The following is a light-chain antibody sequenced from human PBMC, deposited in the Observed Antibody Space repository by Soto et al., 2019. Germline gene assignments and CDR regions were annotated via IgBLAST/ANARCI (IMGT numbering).Light chain of an antibody. CDR3: SSYAGSSTWV. CDR2: EVS. CDR1: SSDVGGYNY. Sequence: QSVPTQPPSASGSPGQTATISCTGTSSDVGGYNYVSWYQQYPGKAPKLMIYEVSKRPSGVPDRFSGSKSGNTASLTVSGLEAEDEAYYCCSSYAGSSTWVFGGGTKLTVL. J-gene: IGLJ2*01. V-gene: IGLV2-8*01.